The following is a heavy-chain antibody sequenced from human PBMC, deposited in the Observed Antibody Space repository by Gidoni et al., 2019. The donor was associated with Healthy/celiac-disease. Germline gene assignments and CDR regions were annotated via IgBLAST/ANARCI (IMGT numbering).Heavy chain of an antibody. J-gene: IGHJ4*02. D-gene: IGHD2-15*01. Sequence: QVQLVESGGGVVQPGRSLRLTCAASGFPFSSYGMHWVRQAPGKGLEWVAVIWYDGSNKYYADSVQGRFTISRDNSKNTLYLQMNSLRAEDTAVYYCARDRGAEYCSGGSCYYFDYWGQGTLVTVSS. V-gene: IGHV3-33*01. CDR1: GFPFSSYG. CDR2: IWYDGSNK. CDR3: ARDRGAEYCSGGSCYYFDY.